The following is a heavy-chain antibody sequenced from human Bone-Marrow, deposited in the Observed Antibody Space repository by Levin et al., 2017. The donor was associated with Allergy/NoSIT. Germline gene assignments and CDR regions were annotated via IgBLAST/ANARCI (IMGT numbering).Heavy chain of an antibody. CDR1: GGSISSYY. J-gene: IGHJ4*02. CDR3: ARQYVGGSYYFDY. CDR2: IHYSGNT. Sequence: PSETLSLTCTVSGGSISSYYWSWIRQSPGQGLEWIGHIHYSGNTNYNPSLNSRVTISVETSKNQFSLRLRSVTAADTAVYYCARQYVGGSYYFDYWGQGILVTVSS. V-gene: IGHV4-59*08. D-gene: IGHD3-10*02.